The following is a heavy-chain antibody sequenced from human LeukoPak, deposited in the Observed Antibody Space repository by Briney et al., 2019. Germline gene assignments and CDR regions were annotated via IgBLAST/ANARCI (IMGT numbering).Heavy chain of an antibody. CDR1: GFTFSSYW. J-gene: IGHJ6*03. CDR2: IKQDGSEK. Sequence: GGSLRLSCAASGFTFSSYWMSWVRQAPGKGLEWVANIKQDGSEKYYVDSVKGRFTISRDNAKNSLYLQMNSLRAEDTAVYYCAREKNYDFWSARFHYYYYMDVWGKGTTVTVSS. CDR3: AREKNYDFWSARFHYYYYMDV. D-gene: IGHD3-3*01. V-gene: IGHV3-7*01.